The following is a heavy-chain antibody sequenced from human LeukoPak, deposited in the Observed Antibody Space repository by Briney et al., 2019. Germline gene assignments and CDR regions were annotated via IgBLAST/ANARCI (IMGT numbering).Heavy chain of an antibody. CDR1: GYTFTGYY. J-gene: IGHJ3*02. V-gene: IGHV1-2*02. Sequence: ASVKVSCKASGYTFTGYYLHWVRQAPGQGLEWMGWIHPNSGGTSYEQSFQGRVTMTSDTSISTAYMEVRRLRSDDTAVYYCARGTILKPFDIWGQGTMVTVSS. CDR3: ARGTILKPFDI. CDR2: IHPNSGGT. D-gene: IGHD3-3*01.